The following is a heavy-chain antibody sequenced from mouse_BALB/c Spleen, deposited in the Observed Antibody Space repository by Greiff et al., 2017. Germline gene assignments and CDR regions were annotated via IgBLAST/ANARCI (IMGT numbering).Heavy chain of an antibody. Sequence: VQLQQSGAELVRPGTSVKVSCKASGYAFTNYLIEWVKQRPGQGLEWIGVINPGSGGTNYNEKFKGKATLTADKSSSTAYMQLSSLTSDDSAVYFCARGTAVYFYYWGQGTTLTVSS. CDR1: GYAFTNYL. CDR3: ARGTAVYFYY. CDR2: INPGSGGT. V-gene: IGHV1-54*01. D-gene: IGHD1-2*01. J-gene: IGHJ2*01.